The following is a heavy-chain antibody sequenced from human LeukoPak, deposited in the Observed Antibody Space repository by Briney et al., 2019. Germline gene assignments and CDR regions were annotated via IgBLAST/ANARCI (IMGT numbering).Heavy chain of an antibody. D-gene: IGHD4-17*01. CDR2: ISAGGSSI. CDR3: AKDGESGRGNPQVDWFDS. J-gene: IGHJ5*01. CDR1: GFSFSYA. Sequence: GGSLRLSCAASGFSFSYAMSWVRQAPGKGPEWVSIISAGGSSIDYTNSVKGRFTISRDNFKNTLYLQMNSLRAEDTAVYYCAKDGESGRGNPQVDWFDSWGQGTLVTVSS. V-gene: IGHV3-23*01.